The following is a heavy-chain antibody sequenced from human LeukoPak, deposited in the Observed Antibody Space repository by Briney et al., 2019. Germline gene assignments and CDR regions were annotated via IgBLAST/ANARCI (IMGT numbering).Heavy chain of an antibody. Sequence: GASVTVSCKASGYTFTGYYIHWVRQAPGQGLEWMGWIYPYSGDTNYAQNFQGRVTMTRDPSISTAYMELSSLKSDDTAVYYCARDRNSGSSLDIWGQGTMLTVSS. D-gene: IGHD6-6*01. CDR3: ARDRNSGSSLDI. CDR1: GYTFTGYY. V-gene: IGHV1-2*02. J-gene: IGHJ3*02. CDR2: IYPYSGDT.